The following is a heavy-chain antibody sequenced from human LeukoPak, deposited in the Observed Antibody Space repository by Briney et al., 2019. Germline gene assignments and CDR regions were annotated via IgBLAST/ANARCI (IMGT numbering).Heavy chain of an antibody. D-gene: IGHD2-2*01. Sequence: PSETLSLTCAVYGGSLSGYYWSGIRQPPGKGLEWIGEINHSGSTNYNPSLKSRVTVSVDTSKNQFSLKLSSVTAADTAVYYCASLSIVVVPAARRIYGMDVWGQGTTVTVSS. CDR1: GGSLSGYY. J-gene: IGHJ6*02. CDR3: ASLSIVVVPAARRIYGMDV. V-gene: IGHV4-34*01. CDR2: INHSGST.